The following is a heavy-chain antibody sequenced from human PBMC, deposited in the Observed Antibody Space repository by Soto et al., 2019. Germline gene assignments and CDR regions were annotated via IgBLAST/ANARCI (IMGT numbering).Heavy chain of an antibody. CDR1: GFTFSSYG. D-gene: IGHD3-22*01. Sequence: QVQLVESGGGMVQPGRSLRLSCAASGFTFSSYGMHWVRQAPGKGLEWVAVISYDGSNKYYADSVKGRFTISRDNSKNTLYLQMNSLRAEDTAVYYCAKSDSSGHGSWFDPWGQGTLVTVSS. CDR3: AKSDSSGHGSWFDP. J-gene: IGHJ5*02. V-gene: IGHV3-30*18. CDR2: ISYDGSNK.